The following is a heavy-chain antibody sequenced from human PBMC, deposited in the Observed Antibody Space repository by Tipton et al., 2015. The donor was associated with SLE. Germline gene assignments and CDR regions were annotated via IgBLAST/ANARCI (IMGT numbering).Heavy chain of an antibody. J-gene: IGHJ4*02. CDR2: INHSGST. D-gene: IGHD3-10*01. CDR1: GGSFSGYY. CDR3: ARGLVGGSYYNTFDY. V-gene: IGHV4-34*01. Sequence: TLSLTCAVYGGSFSGYYWSWIRQPPGKGLEWIGEINHSGSTNYNPSLKSRVTISVDTSKNQFSLKLSSVTAADTAVYYCARGLVGGSYYNTFDYWGQVTLVTVSS.